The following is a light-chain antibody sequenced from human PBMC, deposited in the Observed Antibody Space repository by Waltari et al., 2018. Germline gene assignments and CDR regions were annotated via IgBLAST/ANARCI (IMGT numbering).Light chain of an antibody. CDR3: QQESHWSWT. CDR2: DAS. CDR1: QSVSSR. J-gene: IGKJ1*01. Sequence: EIVMTQSPATLSLSPGERATLSCRASQSVSSRLAWYQQKPGQPPRLLIYDASRRATGIPDRFSGSGSGTEFTLTISSLEPEDVAVYFCQQESHWSWTFGKGTKVEIK. V-gene: IGKV3D-15*01.